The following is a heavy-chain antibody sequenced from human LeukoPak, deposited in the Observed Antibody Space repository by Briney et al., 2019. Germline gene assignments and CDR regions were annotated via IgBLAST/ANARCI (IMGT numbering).Heavy chain of an antibody. Sequence: PGGSLRLSCAASGFTFSSYGMHRVRQAPGKGLEWVAFIRYDGSNKYYADSVKGRFTISRDNSKNTLYLQMNSLRAEDTAVYYCAKASRGGRSITIFGVVPYMDVWGKGTTVTVSS. CDR2: IRYDGSNK. V-gene: IGHV3-30*02. CDR3: AKASRGGRSITIFGVVPYMDV. J-gene: IGHJ6*03. CDR1: GFTFSSYG. D-gene: IGHD3-3*01.